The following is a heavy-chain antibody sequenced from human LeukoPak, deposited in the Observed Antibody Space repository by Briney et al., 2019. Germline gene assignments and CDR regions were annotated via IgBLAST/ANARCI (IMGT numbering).Heavy chain of an antibody. CDR2: ISGSGYST. J-gene: IGHJ3*02. D-gene: IGHD3-16*01. Sequence: GGSLRLSCAASGFTFSSYAMSWVRQAPGKGLEWVSGISGSGYSTYYADSVEGRFTISRDNSKNTLYLQMNSLRAEDTAIYYCAKALKGVLIAFDIWGQGTMVTVSS. CDR1: GFTFSSYA. CDR3: AKALKGVLIAFDI. V-gene: IGHV3-23*01.